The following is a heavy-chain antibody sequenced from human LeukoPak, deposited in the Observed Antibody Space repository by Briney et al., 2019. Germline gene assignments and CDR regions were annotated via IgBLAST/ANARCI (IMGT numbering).Heavy chain of an antibody. CDR2: INPSGGST. Sequence: ASVKVSCKASGYTFTSYYMHWVRQAPGQGLEWMGIINPSGGSTSYAEKFRGRVTMTRDTSTSTVYMELSSLRSEDTAVYYCARVGAATDYYFYYGMDVWGQGTTVTVFS. CDR1: GYTFTSYY. J-gene: IGHJ6*02. V-gene: IGHV1-46*01. CDR3: ARVGAATDYYFYYGMDV. D-gene: IGHD2-15*01.